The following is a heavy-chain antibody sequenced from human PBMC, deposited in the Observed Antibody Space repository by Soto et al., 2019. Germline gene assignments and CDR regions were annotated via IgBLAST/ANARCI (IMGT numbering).Heavy chain of an antibody. D-gene: IGHD4-17*01. V-gene: IGHV1-3*04. CDR1: GYTFTGAV. Sequence: QVQLVQSGAEVKKPGASVKISCKASGYTFTGAVMDWVLQARGQRLEWMGWINTGNGITQYSQRFQGRVTLTSDTSASTADMELSNLRSEDTAQYYCGCEIDAITVTTVAFWGQGTLVTVSS. CDR3: GCEIDAITVTTVAF. J-gene: IGHJ4*02. CDR2: INTGNGIT.